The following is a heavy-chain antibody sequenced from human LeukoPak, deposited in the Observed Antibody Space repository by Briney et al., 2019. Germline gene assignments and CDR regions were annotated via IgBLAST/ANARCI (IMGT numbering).Heavy chain of an antibody. V-gene: IGHV3-73*01. CDR1: GFTFSDFA. D-gene: IGHD7-27*01. CDR3: TRSFNWGSDY. CDR2: IRSKANSYAT. J-gene: IGHJ4*02. Sequence: GGSLRLSCVASGFTFSDFAIHWVRQASGKGLEWVGRIRSKANSYATTYAASMKGRFTISRDDSKNTAFLQMNSLKTGDTAIYYCTRSFNWGSDYWGQGTLVTVSS.